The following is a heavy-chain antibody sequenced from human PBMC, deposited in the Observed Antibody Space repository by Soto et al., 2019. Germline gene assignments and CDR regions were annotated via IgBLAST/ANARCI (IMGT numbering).Heavy chain of an antibody. Sequence: QVTLKESGPVLVKPTETLTLTCTVSGFSLSNARMGVSWIRQPPGKALEWLAHIFSNDEKSYSTSLKSRLTISKDTSKSQVVLTMTNMDPLDTATYYCARIRGLTPDYWGQGTLVTVSS. J-gene: IGHJ4*02. CDR1: GFSLSNARMG. CDR3: ARIRGLTPDY. CDR2: IFSNDEK. V-gene: IGHV2-26*01. D-gene: IGHD2-15*01.